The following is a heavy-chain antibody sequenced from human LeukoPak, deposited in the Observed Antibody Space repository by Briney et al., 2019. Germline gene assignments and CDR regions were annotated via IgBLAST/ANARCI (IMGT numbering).Heavy chain of an antibody. CDR3: ARNQLLRYSSVPRGHMDV. CDR1: GYTFTSYG. CDR2: ISAYNGNT. Sequence: ASVKVSFKASGYTFTSYGISWVRQAPGQGLEWMGWISAYNGNTNYAQKLQGRVTMTTDTSTSTAYMELRSLRSDDTAVYYCARNQLLRYSSVPRGHMDVWGKGTTVTVSS. D-gene: IGHD2-2*01. V-gene: IGHV1-18*01. J-gene: IGHJ6*03.